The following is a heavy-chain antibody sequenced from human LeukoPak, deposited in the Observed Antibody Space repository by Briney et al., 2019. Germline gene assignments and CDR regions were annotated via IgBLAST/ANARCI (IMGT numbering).Heavy chain of an antibody. J-gene: IGHJ4*02. CDR2: ISSSGSTI. CDR1: GFTFDDYG. Sequence: PGGSLRLSCAASGFTFDDYGMSWVRQAPGKGLEWVPYISSSGSTIYNADSVKGRFTISRDNAKNSLYLQMNSLRAEDTAVYYCASGLSGSYYGGFDYWGQGTLVTVSS. V-gene: IGHV3-48*03. CDR3: ASGLSGSYYGGFDY. D-gene: IGHD1-26*01.